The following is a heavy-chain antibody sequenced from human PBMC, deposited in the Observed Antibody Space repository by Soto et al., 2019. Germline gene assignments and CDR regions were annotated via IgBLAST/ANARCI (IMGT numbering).Heavy chain of an antibody. V-gene: IGHV3-33*01. CDR2: IWGDGSKT. CDR1: GFTFDSHG. Sequence: GGSLRLSCVASGFTFDSHGMHWVRQAPGKGLEWVAIIWGDGSKTYYADSAKGRFTISRDNAKNSVYLQMNSLRAEDTAVYYCARDYVHAFDIWGQGTMVTVSS. J-gene: IGHJ3*02. D-gene: IGHD3-16*01. CDR3: ARDYVHAFDI.